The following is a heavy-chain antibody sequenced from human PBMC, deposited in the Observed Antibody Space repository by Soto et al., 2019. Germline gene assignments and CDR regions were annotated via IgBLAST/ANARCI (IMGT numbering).Heavy chain of an antibody. CDR2: IKSKTDGGTT. D-gene: IGHD2-2*02. Sequence: GGSLRLSCAASGFTFRNAWMSWVRQAPGKGLEWVGRIKSKTDGGTTDYAAPVKGRFTITRDDSKNTLYLQMNSLKTEDTAVYYCTTDFRWYCSSTSCYTKDYWGQGTLVTVSS. CDR1: GFTFRNAW. V-gene: IGHV3-15*01. CDR3: TTDFRWYCSSTSCYTKDY. J-gene: IGHJ4*02.